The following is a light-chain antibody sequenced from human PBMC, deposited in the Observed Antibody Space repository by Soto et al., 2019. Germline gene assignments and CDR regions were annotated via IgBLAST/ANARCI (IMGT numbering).Light chain of an antibody. CDR1: QSVSSY. Sequence: EIALKQSSATLSLIQWERVALSGRASQSVSSYLGWYQQKPGQAPRLLIYDASNRATGIPARFSGSGSGTDFTLTISSLEPEDFAVYYCQQRSDWPLTFCQGTRLEIK. CDR3: QQRSDWPLT. J-gene: IGKJ5*01. CDR2: DAS. V-gene: IGKV3-11*01.